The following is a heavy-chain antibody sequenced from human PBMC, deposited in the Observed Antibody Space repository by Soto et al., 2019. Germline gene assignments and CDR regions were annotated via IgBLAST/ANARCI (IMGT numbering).Heavy chain of an antibody. CDR2: ISSSSSYI. V-gene: IGHV3-21*01. Sequence: VGSLRLSCAASGFTFSSYSMNWVRQAPGKGLEWVSSISSSSSYIYYADSVKGRFTISRDNAKNSLYLQMNSLRAEDTAVYYCARDLGGITGTPSNPHFDYWGQGTLVTVSS. CDR1: GFTFSSYS. CDR3: ARDLGGITGTPSNPHFDY. J-gene: IGHJ4*02. D-gene: IGHD1-20*01.